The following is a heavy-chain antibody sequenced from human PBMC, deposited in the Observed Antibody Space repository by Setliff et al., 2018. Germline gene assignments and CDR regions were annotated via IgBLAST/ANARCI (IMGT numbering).Heavy chain of an antibody. CDR3: TKRALYDGSAVWAFDI. D-gene: IGHD3-22*01. V-gene: IGHV3-15*04. J-gene: IGHJ3*02. CDR1: GFGFNYAW. Sequence: LRLSCAASGFGFNYAWMSWVRQTPGKGLEWLGLIGRSDGGGRTHYAAPVEGRFTISRDNSKNTLYLQMNSLRPEDTAVYYCTKRALYDGSAVWAFDIWGQGTMVTVSS. CDR2: IGRSDGGGRT.